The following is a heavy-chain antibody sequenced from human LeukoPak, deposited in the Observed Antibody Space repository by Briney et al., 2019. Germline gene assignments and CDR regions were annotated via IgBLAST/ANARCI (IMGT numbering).Heavy chain of an antibody. Sequence: PGGSLRLSCAASGFTVSSNYMSWVRQAPGKGLEWVSVIYSGGSTYYADSVKGRFTISRDNSKNTLYLQMNSLRAEDTAVYYCAKVAAAGILDYWGQGTLVTVSS. V-gene: IGHV3-53*01. J-gene: IGHJ4*02. CDR3: AKVAAAGILDY. D-gene: IGHD6-13*01. CDR2: IYSGGST. CDR1: GFTVSSNY.